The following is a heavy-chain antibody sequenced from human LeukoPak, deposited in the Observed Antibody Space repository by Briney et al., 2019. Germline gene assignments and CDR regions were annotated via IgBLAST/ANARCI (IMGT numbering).Heavy chain of an antibody. CDR1: GVSISTYY. D-gene: IGHD6-13*01. J-gene: IGHJ4*02. CDR2: IYYSGST. Sequence: SETLSLTCTVSGVSISTYYWSWIRQPPGKGPEWIAYIYYSGSTNYNPSLKSRVTISVDTSKNQFSLKLSSVTAADTAVYYCARAPYSSNLDYWGQGTLVTVSS. V-gene: IGHV4-59*08. CDR3: ARAPYSSNLDY.